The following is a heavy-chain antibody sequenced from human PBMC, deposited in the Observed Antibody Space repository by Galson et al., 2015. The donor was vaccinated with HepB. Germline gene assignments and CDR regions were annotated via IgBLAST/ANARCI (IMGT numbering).Heavy chain of an antibody. D-gene: IGHD2-15*01. CDR1: GGSISSYY. J-gene: IGHJ4*02. CDR2: IYYSGST. V-gene: IGHV4-59*12. Sequence: SETLSLTCTVSGGSISSYYWSWIRQPPGKGLEWIGYIYYSGSTNYNPSLKSRVTISVDTSKNQFSLKLSSVTAADTAVYYCAREEVVAAQPIDYWGQGTLVTVSS. CDR3: AREEVVAAQPIDY.